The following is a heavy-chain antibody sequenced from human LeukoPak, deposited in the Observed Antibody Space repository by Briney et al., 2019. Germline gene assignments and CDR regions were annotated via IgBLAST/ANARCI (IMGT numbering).Heavy chain of an antibody. CDR2: IKSKTDGGTT. CDR3: ITHRRGYNYGDFGRYYYYAMDV. CDR1: GFTFSSYW. J-gene: IGHJ6*02. V-gene: IGHV3-15*01. Sequence: GGSLRLSCAASGFTFSSYWMTWVRQAPGKGLEWVGRIKSKTDGGTTDYTAPVKGRFTISRDDSKNTLYLQMSSLKTEDTAVYYCITHRRGYNYGDFGRYYYYAMDVWGQGTTVTVSS. D-gene: IGHD5-18*01.